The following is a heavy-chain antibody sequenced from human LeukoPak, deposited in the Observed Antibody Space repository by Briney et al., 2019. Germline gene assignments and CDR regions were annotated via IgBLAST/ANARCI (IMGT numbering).Heavy chain of an antibody. D-gene: IGHD5-12*01. CDR1: GGSISSYY. Sequence: SETLSLTCTVSGGSISSYYWSWVRQPPGKGLEWIGYIYYSGSTNYNPSLKSRVTISVDTSKNQFSLKLSSVAAADTAVYYCASRDGYNYPLGYWGQGTLVTVSS. V-gene: IGHV4-59*08. CDR2: IYYSGST. J-gene: IGHJ4*02. CDR3: ASRDGYNYPLGY.